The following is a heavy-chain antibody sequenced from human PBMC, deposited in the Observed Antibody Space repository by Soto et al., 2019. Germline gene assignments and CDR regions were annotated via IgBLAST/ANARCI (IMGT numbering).Heavy chain of an antibody. CDR2: ISGSGGST. D-gene: IGHD3-10*01. Sequence: GGSLRLSCAASGFTFSSYAMSWVRQAPGKGLEWVSAISGSGGSTYYADSVKGRFTISRDNSKNTLYLQMNSLRAEDTAVYYCAKAGEIYYGSGSYPEEYALDNWGQGTMVTVAS. J-gene: IGHJ3*02. V-gene: IGHV3-23*01. CDR3: AKAGEIYYGSGSYPEEYALDN. CDR1: GFTFSSYA.